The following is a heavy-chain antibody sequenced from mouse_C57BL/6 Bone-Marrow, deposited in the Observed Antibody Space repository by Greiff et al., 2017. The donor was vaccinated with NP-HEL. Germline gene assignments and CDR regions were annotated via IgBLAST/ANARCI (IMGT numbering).Heavy chain of an antibody. J-gene: IGHJ4*01. CDR1: GYTFTDYY. D-gene: IGHD1-1*01. Sequence: VQLQQSGPVLVKPGASVKMSCKASGYTFTDYYMNWVKQSHGKSLEWIGVINPYNGGTSYNQKFKGKATLTVDKSSSTAYMELNSLTSEDSAVYYCARRICYGSSYDYAMDYWGQGTSVTVSS. CDR3: ARRICYGSSYDYAMDY. V-gene: IGHV1-19*01. CDR2: INPYNGGT.